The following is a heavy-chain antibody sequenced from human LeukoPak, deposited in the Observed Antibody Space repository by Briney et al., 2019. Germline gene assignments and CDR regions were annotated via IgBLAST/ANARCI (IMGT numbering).Heavy chain of an antibody. CDR1: GFTFSSYS. V-gene: IGHV3-48*02. Sequence: GGSLRLSCAASGFTFSSYSMNWVRQAPGKGLEWVSYISSSSSTIYYADSVKGRFTISRDNAKNSLYLQMNSLRDGDTAVYYCAREAGYYDSSGFGVGLDYWGQGTLVTVSS. CDR3: AREAGYYDSSGFGVGLDY. D-gene: IGHD3-22*01. CDR2: ISSSSSTI. J-gene: IGHJ4*02.